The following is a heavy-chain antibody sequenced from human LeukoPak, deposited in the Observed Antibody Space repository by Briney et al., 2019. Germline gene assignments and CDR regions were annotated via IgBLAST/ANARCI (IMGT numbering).Heavy chain of an antibody. Sequence: GGSLRLSCAASGFTFSSYAMSWVRQAPGKGLEWVSAISGSGGSTYYADSVKGRFTISRDNSKNTLYLQMNSLRAEDTAVYYCAKVSSPPDILTGNSTYYFDYWGQGTLVTVSS. J-gene: IGHJ4*02. V-gene: IGHV3-23*01. CDR1: GFTFSSYA. CDR3: AKVSSPPDILTGNSTYYFDY. CDR2: ISGSGGST. D-gene: IGHD3-9*01.